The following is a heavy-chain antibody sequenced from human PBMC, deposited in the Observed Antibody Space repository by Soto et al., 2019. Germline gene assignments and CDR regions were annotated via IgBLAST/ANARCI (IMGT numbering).Heavy chain of an antibody. CDR3: AKDRGYSSSWEYSYYYYGMDV. D-gene: IGHD6-13*01. CDR1: GFTFSSYG. CDR2: ISYDGSNK. V-gene: IGHV3-30*18. J-gene: IGHJ6*02. Sequence: GGSLRLSCAASGFTFSSYGMHWVRQAPGKGLEWVAVISYDGSNKYYADSVKGRFTISRDNSKNTLYLQMNSLRAEDTAVYYCAKDRGYSSSWEYSYYYYGMDVWGQGTTVTVSS.